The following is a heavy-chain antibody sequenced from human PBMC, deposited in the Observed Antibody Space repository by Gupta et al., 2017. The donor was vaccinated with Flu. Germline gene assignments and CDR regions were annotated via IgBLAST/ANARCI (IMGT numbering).Heavy chain of an antibody. V-gene: IGHV3-23*01. CDR1: GLPFTDYA. CDR2: VGAGGDRT. J-gene: IGHJ4*02. Sequence: EVQLLASGGALVQPGGCLSLSCAASGLPFTDYAINWVRQAPGKGLEWVSTVGAGGDRTYYADSVMGRFTISRDNSKNTVYLQMNSLRGDDTAVYYCAKDRSGNPAIDYWGQGTLVTVSA. CDR3: AKDRSGNPAIDY. D-gene: IGHD6-13*01.